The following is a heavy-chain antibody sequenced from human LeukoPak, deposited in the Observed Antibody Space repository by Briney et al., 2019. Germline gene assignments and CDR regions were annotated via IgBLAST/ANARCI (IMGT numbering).Heavy chain of an antibody. Sequence: PGRSLRLSCTASGFTFGDYAMSWFRQAPGKGLEWVGFIRSKAYGGTTEYAASVKGRFTISRDDSKSIAYLQMNSLKTEDTAVYYCTRDRPGDGSGSYPPAFDYWGQGTLVTVSS. CDR1: GFTFGDYA. J-gene: IGHJ4*02. V-gene: IGHV3-49*03. CDR2: IRSKAYGGTT. D-gene: IGHD3-10*01. CDR3: TRDRPGDGSGSYPPAFDY.